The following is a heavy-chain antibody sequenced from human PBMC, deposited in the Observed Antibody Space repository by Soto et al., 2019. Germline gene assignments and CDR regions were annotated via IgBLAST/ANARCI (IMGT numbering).Heavy chain of an antibody. CDR2: TSFDGSSG. V-gene: IGHV3-30*18. J-gene: IGHJ4*02. CDR1: GFTFSSSG. CDR3: AKSPPAVAGYFDY. Sequence: QVQLVESGGGVVQPGRSLRLSCAASGFTFSSSGMHWVRQAPGKGLEWVAVTSFDGSSGYYADSVRGRFTISRDNSNHTPYLQMNSLRAEDTAVYYCAKSPPAVAGYFDYWGQGTLVTVSS. D-gene: IGHD6-19*01.